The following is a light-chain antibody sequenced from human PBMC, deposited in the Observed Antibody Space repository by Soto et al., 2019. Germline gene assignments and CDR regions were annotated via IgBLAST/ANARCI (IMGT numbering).Light chain of an antibody. Sequence: QSVLTQPPSASGTPGQRVTISCSGSSSNIGSNYVYWYQQLPGTAPKLLIYTNNQRHSGVPDRFSGSKSGTSASLAISGLRSEDEADYYCAAWDDSLSVLFGGGTKLTVL. CDR2: TNN. J-gene: IGLJ2*01. V-gene: IGLV1-47*01. CDR1: SSNIGSNY. CDR3: AAWDDSLSVL.